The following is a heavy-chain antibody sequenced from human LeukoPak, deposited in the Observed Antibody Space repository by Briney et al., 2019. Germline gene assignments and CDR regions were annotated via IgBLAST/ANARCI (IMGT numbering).Heavy chain of an antibody. CDR1: GFTFSSYA. Sequence: GGSLRLSCAASGFTFSSYAMSWVRQAPGKGLEWVAVISYDGSNKYYADSVKGRFTISRDNSKNTLYLQMNSLRAEDTAVYYCAREYDYYDSSGADYWGQGTLVTVSS. V-gene: IGHV3-30-3*01. CDR2: ISYDGSNK. CDR3: AREYDYYDSSGADY. J-gene: IGHJ4*02. D-gene: IGHD3-22*01.